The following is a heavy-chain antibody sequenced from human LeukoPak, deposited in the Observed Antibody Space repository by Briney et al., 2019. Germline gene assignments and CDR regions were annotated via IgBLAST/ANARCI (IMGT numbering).Heavy chain of an antibody. CDR3: ARESRMDV. J-gene: IGHJ6*04. Sequence: SETLSHTCTVSGGSISSYYWTWIRQPPGKGLEWIGYIYYSGSTNYNPSLKSRVTISVDTSKNQFSLKLSSVTAADTAVYYCARESRMDVWGKGTTVTVSS. D-gene: IGHD2-2*01. V-gene: IGHV4-59*01. CDR1: GGSISSYY. CDR2: IYYSGST.